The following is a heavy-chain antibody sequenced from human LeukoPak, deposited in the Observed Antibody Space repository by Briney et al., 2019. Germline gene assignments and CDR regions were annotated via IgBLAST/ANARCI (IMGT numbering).Heavy chain of an antibody. CDR1: GFTFSSYA. J-gene: IGHJ5*02. CDR2: ISYDGSNK. CDR3: ARGGDIVVVPAASP. Sequence: GRSLRLSCAASGFTFSSYAMHWVRQAPGKGLDGVAVISYDGSNKYYADSVKVRFTTSRDNSKNTLYLQMNSLRAEDTAVYYCARGGDIVVVPAASPWGQGTLVTVSS. D-gene: IGHD2-2*01. V-gene: IGHV3-30*04.